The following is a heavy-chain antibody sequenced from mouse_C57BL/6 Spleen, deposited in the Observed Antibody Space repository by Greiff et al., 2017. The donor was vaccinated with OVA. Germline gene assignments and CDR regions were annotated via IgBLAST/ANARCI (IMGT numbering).Heavy chain of an antibody. D-gene: IGHD1-1*01. V-gene: IGHV1-42*01. CDR2: INPSTGGT. J-gene: IGHJ2*01. Sequence: EVQLQQSGPELVKPGASVKISCKASGYSFTGYYMNWVKQSPEQSLEWIGEINPSTGGTTYNQKFKAKATLTVDKSSSTAYMQLKSLTSEDSAVYYCARGYGRGFDYWGQGTTLTVSS. CDR1: GYSFTGYY. CDR3: ARGYGRGFDY.